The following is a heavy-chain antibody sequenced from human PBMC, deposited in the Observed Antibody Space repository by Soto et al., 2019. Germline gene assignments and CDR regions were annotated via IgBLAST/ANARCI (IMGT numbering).Heavy chain of an antibody. D-gene: IGHD3-22*01. V-gene: IGHV2-70*12. CDR3: AHTTHPYFYDSSGYYCYLRTF. J-gene: IGHJ4*02. CDR1: GFSLSTSGMC. Sequence: SGPTLVNQTQTRTLTYTSSGFSLSTSGMCVSWIRQPPGKALEWLALIDWDDDKYYRTSLKTRLTISKDTSKNQVVLTMTNMDPVDTATYYCAHTTHPYFYDSSGYYCYLRTFWSRGSLVIGSS. CDR2: IDWDDDK.